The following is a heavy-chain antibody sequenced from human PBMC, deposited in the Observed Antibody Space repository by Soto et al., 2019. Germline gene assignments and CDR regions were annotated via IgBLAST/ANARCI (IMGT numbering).Heavy chain of an antibody. D-gene: IGHD5-12*01. CDR1: GFTFSSYW. J-gene: IGHJ4*02. CDR2: INSDGSST. Sequence: VGSLRLSCAASGFTFSSYWMHWVRQAPGKGLAWVSRINSDGSSTRYADSVKGRFTISRDNAKNTLYLQMNSLRAEDTAVYYCASEMATINPHYWGQGTLATFSS. V-gene: IGHV3-74*01. CDR3: ASEMATINPHY.